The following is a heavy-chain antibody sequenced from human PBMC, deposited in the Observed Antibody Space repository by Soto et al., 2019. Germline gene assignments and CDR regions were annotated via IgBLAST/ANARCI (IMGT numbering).Heavy chain of an antibody. CDR1: GYSFTSYW. Sequence: GESLKISCKGSGYSFTSYWIGWVRQMPGKGLEWMGIIYPGDSDTRYSPSFQGQVTISADKSISTAYLQWSSLKASDTAMYYCARRLDSSGWYLRVRRLPNCFDTWGQGTLVTVSS. J-gene: IGHJ5*02. V-gene: IGHV5-51*01. D-gene: IGHD6-19*01. CDR3: ARRLDSSGWYLRVRRLPNCFDT. CDR2: IYPGDSDT.